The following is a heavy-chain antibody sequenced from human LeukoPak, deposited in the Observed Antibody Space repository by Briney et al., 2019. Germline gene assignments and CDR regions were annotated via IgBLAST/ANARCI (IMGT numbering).Heavy chain of an antibody. CDR3: ARDEARYSSGYYPNWFDP. J-gene: IGHJ5*02. D-gene: IGHD3-22*01. V-gene: IGHV1-18*01. CDR1: GYTFTSYG. Sequence: ASVKVSCKASGYTFTSYGMSWVRQAPGQGLEWMGWISAYNGNTHYAQRLQGRVTMTTDTSTSTAYMELRSLRSDDTAVYYCARDEARYSSGYYPNWFDPWGQGTLVTVSS. CDR2: ISAYNGNT.